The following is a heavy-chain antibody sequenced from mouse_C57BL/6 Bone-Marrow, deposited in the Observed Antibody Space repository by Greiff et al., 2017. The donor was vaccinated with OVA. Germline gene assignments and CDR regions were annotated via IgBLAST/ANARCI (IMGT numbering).Heavy chain of an antibody. CDR2: IDPSDSYT. V-gene: IGHV1-50*01. CDR3: ARYYYSKEGFDY. J-gene: IGHJ2*01. CDR1: GYTFTSYW. D-gene: IGHD2-5*01. Sequence: QVQLQQPGAELVKPGASVKLSCKASGYTFTSYWMQWVKQRPGQGLEWIGEIDPSDSYTNYNQKFKGKATLTVDKSSSTAYMQLSSLTSEDSAVYYCARYYYSKEGFDYWGQGTTLTVSS.